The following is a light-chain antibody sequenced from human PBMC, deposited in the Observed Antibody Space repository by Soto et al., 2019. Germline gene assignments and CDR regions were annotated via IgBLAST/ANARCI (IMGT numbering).Light chain of an antibody. V-gene: IGKV3-20*01. CDR2: GAS. CDR1: QSVSSSY. CDR3: QHYDSLPIT. Sequence: IVLTQSPATLSLSTGERATLSCRASQSVSSSYLAWYQQKPGQPPRLLIYGASSRATGIPDRFSGSGSGTDFTLTISRLEPEDFAVFYCQHYDSLPITFGQGTRLEI. J-gene: IGKJ5*01.